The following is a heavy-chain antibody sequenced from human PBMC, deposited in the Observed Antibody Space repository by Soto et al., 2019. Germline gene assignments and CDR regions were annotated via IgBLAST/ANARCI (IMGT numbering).Heavy chain of an antibody. CDR1: GFTFSSYA. D-gene: IGHD3-3*01. J-gene: IGHJ6*02. CDR2: ISGSGGST. CDR3: AKGQGGGYDFWSGDNYGMDV. V-gene: IGHV3-23*01. Sequence: GGSLRLSCAASGFTFSSYAMSWVRQAPGKGLEWVSAISGSGGSTYYADSVKGRFTISRDNSKNTLYLQMNSLRAEDTAVYYCAKGQGGGYDFWSGDNYGMDVWGQGTTVTVSS.